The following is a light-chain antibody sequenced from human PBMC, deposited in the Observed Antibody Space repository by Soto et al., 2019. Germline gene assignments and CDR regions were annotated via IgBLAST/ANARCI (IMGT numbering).Light chain of an antibody. CDR2: LNSDGSH. CDR1: RGHSSYA. V-gene: IGLV4-69*01. Sequence: QSVLTQSPAASASLGASVKLTCTLSRGHSSYAIAWHQQQPEKGPRYLMNLNSDGSHSKGDGIPDRFSGSSSGAERYLTISSLQSEDEADYYCKTWGTGIVVFGGGTKLTVL. CDR3: KTWGTGIVV. J-gene: IGLJ2*01.